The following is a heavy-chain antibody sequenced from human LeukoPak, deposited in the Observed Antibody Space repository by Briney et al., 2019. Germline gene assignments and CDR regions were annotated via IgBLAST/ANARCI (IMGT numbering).Heavy chain of an antibody. V-gene: IGHV3-23*01. Sequence: GGSLSLSCVVSGFIFGHYAMNWVRQAPGKGLEWVSSVSISGTVTYYTDSVKGRFTIARDNSKNTVSLHMNNLRAEDTALYYCARDHYDARGYHLFDKWGQGTLVTVSS. CDR1: GFIFGHYA. CDR3: ARDHYDARGYHLFDK. D-gene: IGHD3-22*01. CDR2: VSISGTVT. J-gene: IGHJ4*02.